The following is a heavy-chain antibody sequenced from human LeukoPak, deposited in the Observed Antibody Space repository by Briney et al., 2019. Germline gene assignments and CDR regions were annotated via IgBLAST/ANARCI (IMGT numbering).Heavy chain of an antibody. Sequence: PGGSLRLSCAASGFTFSTYWMSWVRQAPGKGLEWVANIKQDGSEKYYVDSVKGRFTISRDNAKDSLYLQMNSLRAEDTAVYYCARDWEYSSSSVYWGQGTLVTVSS. V-gene: IGHV3-7*04. CDR3: ARDWEYSSSSVY. J-gene: IGHJ4*02. D-gene: IGHD6-6*01. CDR2: IKQDGSEK. CDR1: GFTFSTYW.